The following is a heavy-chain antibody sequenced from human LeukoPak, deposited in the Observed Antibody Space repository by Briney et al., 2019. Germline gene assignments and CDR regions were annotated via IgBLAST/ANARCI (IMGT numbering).Heavy chain of an antibody. Sequence: GGSVRLFCAASGFTFSSYSMKWVRRAPGKGLEWGSSISSSSSYIYYADSVKGRFTISRDNAKNSLYLQMNSLRAEDTAVYYCARDLTMVRGVPDYWGQGTLVTVSS. CDR3: ARDLTMVRGVPDY. D-gene: IGHD3-10*01. CDR1: GFTFSSYS. CDR2: ISSSSSYI. V-gene: IGHV3-21*01. J-gene: IGHJ4*02.